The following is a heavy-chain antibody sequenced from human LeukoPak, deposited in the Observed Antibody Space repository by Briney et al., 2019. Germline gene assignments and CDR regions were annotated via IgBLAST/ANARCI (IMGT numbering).Heavy chain of an antibody. V-gene: IGHV3-74*01. CDR3: ARVSTGSSSYDY. D-gene: IGHD2-15*01. CDR2: INLDGSKT. CDR1: GFTFSRYW. J-gene: IGHJ4*02. Sequence: GGSLRLSCAASGFTFSRYWMLWVCQAPGKGLVWVSRINLDGSKTNYADSVKGRFTISRDNAKNTVYLQMSSLRADDTAVYYCARVSTGSSSYDYWGQGTLVTVSP.